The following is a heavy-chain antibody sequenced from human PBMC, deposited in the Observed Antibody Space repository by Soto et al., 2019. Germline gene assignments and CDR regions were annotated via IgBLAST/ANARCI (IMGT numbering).Heavy chain of an antibody. V-gene: IGHV1-69*13. CDR1: GGTFSSYA. CDR3: ASGNYDILTGYYKTGRYYYYYGMDV. Sequence: ASVKVSCKASGGTFSSYAISWVRQAPGQGLEWMGGIIPIFGTANYAQKFQGRVTITADESTSTAYMELSSLRSEDTAVYYCASGNYDILTGYYKTGRYYYYYGMDVWGQGTTVTVSS. CDR2: IIPIFGTA. D-gene: IGHD3-9*01. J-gene: IGHJ6*02.